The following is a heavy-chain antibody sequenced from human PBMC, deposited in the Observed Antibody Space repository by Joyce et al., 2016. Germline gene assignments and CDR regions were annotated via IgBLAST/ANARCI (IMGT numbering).Heavy chain of an antibody. J-gene: IGHJ5*02. Sequence: QVQLVQSGAEVKKPGASVKISCKASGYTFTDYTIHWVRQAPGQSLEWMAWINTGNGNKKYSQKFQGRVAITRDTSATTVYMELTRLRSEDTAVYYCARVTGYCSGGSCYYWFDPWGQGTLVTVSS. V-gene: IGHV1-3*04. CDR2: INTGNGNK. D-gene: IGHD2-15*01. CDR1: GYTFTDYT. CDR3: ARVTGYCSGGSCYYWFDP.